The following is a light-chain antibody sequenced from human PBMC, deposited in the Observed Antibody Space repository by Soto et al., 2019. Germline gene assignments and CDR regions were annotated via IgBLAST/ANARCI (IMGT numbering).Light chain of an antibody. Sequence: TQSPSTLSVSPGDNITISCRASQSIRRDLAWYQQKPGQAPRLLIYGAPSRATRIPARFSGSGSGTDFTLSISSLESEDFSVYYCQQYENYPRTFGQGTKVDIK. CDR3: QQYENYPRT. CDR2: GAP. V-gene: IGKV3-15*01. CDR1: QSIRRD. J-gene: IGKJ1*01.